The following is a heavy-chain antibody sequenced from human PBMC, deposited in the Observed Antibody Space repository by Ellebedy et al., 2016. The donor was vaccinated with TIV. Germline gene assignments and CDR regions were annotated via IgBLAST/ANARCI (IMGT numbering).Heavy chain of an antibody. Sequence: GGSLRLSXAASGFTFSSYAMHWVRQAPGKGLEWMTVISYDGSHKYYADSVKGRFTISRDNSKNTLYLQMNSLRAEDTAVYYCAKGIAAEYYFDYWGQGTLVTVSS. V-gene: IGHV3-30-3*01. J-gene: IGHJ4*02. CDR2: ISYDGSHK. CDR1: GFTFSSYA. D-gene: IGHD6-13*01. CDR3: AKGIAAEYYFDY.